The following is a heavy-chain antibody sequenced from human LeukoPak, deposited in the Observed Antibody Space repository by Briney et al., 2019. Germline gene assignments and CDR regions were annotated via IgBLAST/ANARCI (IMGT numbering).Heavy chain of an antibody. V-gene: IGHV4-39*07. J-gene: IGHJ4*02. CDR2: IYHSGST. Sequence: SETLSLTCTVSGGSISSSSYYWGWIRQPPGKGLEWIGSIYHSGSTYYNPSLKSRVTISVDTSKNQFSLKLSSVTAADTAVYYCARARDVATHNYWGQGTLVTVSS. CDR1: GGSISSSSYY. CDR3: ARARDVATHNY. D-gene: IGHD2-15*01.